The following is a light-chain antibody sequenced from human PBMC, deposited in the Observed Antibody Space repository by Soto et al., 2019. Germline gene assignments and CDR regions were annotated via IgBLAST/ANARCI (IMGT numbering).Light chain of an antibody. CDR3: QHRSSWPRS. CDR2: DAA. J-gene: IGKJ1*01. CDR1: QSVGTS. Sequence: DIVLTQSPATLSLSPGDRATLSCRASQSVGTSLAWYKQQPGQAPRLLIHDAAYRASGIPERFSGSGSGTAFSLSIRSLEPDDFAVYYCQHRSSWPRSFGRGTKVEV. V-gene: IGKV3-11*01.